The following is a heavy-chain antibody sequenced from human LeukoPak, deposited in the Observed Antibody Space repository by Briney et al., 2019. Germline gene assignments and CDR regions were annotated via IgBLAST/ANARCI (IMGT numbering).Heavy chain of an antibody. V-gene: IGHV4-30-4*08. CDR2: IYYSGST. D-gene: IGHD2-2*01. Sequence: PSETLSLTCTVSGGSISSGDYYWSWIRQPPGKGLEWSGYIYYSGSTYYNRSLKSRVTITVATSTNQFSLKLSSVTAADTAVYYCARIIFCSSTSCYGYYFDYWGQGTLVTVSS. CDR1: GGSISSGDYY. J-gene: IGHJ4*02. CDR3: ARIIFCSSTSCYGYYFDY.